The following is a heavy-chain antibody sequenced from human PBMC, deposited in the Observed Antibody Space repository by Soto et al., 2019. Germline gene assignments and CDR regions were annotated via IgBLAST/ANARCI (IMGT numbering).Heavy chain of an antibody. CDR1: GGTFSSYT. V-gene: IGHV1-69*02. CDR2: IIPILGIA. CDR3: ASFYDYGDYLDPYYFDY. J-gene: IGHJ4*02. D-gene: IGHD4-17*01. Sequence: ASVTVSCKASGGTFSSYTISWVRQAPGQGLEWMGRIIPILGIANYAQKFQGRVTITADKSTSTAYMELSSLRSEDTAVYYCASFYDYGDYLDPYYFDYWGQGTLVTVSS.